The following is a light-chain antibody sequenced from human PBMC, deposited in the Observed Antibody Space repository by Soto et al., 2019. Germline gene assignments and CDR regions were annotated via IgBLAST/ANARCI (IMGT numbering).Light chain of an antibody. CDR3: QQCDGTSWT. CDR1: QSVSGNN. J-gene: IGKJ1*01. V-gene: IGKV3-20*01. CDR2: GES. Sequence: VLTQSPGTLSVSPGERATLSCRAGQSVSGNNLAWYQQKPGRPPRLLIYGESSRASGVPDRFSGSGSGTNFTLTINRLESEDFAVYYCQQCDGTSWTFGQGTKVDLK.